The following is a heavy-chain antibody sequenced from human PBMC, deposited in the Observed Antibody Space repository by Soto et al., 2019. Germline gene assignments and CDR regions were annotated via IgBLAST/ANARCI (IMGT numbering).Heavy chain of an antibody. CDR2: MTSSGSGT. CDR3: AKDLRNIGARPWFKCLDD. J-gene: IGHJ1*01. CDR1: GFTFTSYA. Sequence: EVQMLESGGGLVQPGGSLRLSCEVSGFTFTSYAMNWVRQAPGKGLEWVAGMTSSGSGTFYADSVKGRFTISRDNFRNTLYLELSTVREDDTAVYFCAKDLRNIGARPWFKCLDDWGQGTLVTVSS. V-gene: IGHV3-23*01. D-gene: IGHD6-6*01.